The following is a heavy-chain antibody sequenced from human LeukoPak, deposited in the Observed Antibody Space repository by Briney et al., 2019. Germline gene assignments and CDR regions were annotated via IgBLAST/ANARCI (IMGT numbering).Heavy chain of an antibody. Sequence: VASVKVSCKASGYTFTSYYMHWVRQAPGQGLERMGIINPSGGSTSYAQKFQGRVTMTRDTSTSTAYMELSSLRSEDTAVYYCARDKLGSSSWYGATHPRAYYFDYWGQGTLVTVSS. D-gene: IGHD6-13*01. V-gene: IGHV1-46*01. CDR2: INPSGGST. CDR3: ARDKLGSSSWYGATHPRAYYFDY. CDR1: GYTFTSYY. J-gene: IGHJ4*02.